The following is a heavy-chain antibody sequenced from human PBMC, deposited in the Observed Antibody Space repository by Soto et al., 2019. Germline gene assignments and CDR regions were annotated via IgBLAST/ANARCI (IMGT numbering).Heavy chain of an antibody. V-gene: IGHV3-15*07. J-gene: IGHJ4*01. D-gene: IGHD3-3*01. CDR1: GFTFTTAW. Sequence: EVQLVESGGAFVEPGGSLRLSCAASGFTFTTAWINWVRQAPGKGLEWVGRIKSKDAGGTEDFAEVVKGRFAISRDDLKSMAYIQINILGTEAAVVYYCTSDSIFTLTFGRIDYWGLGTLVSVSS. CDR3: TSDSIFTLTFGRIDY. CDR2: IKSKDAGGTE.